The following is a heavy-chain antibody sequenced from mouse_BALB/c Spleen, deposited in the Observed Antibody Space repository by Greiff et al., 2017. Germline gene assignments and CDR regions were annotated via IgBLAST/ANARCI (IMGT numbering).Heavy chain of an antibody. CDR2: ISSGGSYT. CDR3: TRSTAGFAY. CDR1: GFTFSSYT. Sequence: EVKLMESGGGLVKPGGSLKLSCAASGFTFSSYTMSWVRQTPEKRLEWVATISSGGSYTYYPDSVKGRFTISRDNAKNTLYLQMSSLKSEDTAMYYCTRSTAGFAYWGQGTLVTVSA. V-gene: IGHV5-6-4*01. D-gene: IGHD1-2*01. J-gene: IGHJ3*01.